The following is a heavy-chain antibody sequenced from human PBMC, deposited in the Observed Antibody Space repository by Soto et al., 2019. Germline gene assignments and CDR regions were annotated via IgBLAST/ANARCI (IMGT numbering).Heavy chain of an antibody. CDR1: GFTLSSYP. D-gene: IGHD6-13*01. J-gene: IGHJ4*02. CDR2: IYYSGST. CDR3: ARVKAGVVY. V-gene: IGHV4-30-4*01. Sequence: LRLSCAASGFTLSSYPLTWIRQPPGKGLEWIGYIYYSGSTYYNPSLKSRVTISVDTSKNQFSLKLSSVTAADTAVYYCARVKAGVVYWGQGTLVTVFS.